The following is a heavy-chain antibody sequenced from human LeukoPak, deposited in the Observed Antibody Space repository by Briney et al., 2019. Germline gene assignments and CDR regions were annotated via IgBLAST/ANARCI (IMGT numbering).Heavy chain of an antibody. Sequence: GGSLRLSCAASGFIVGSNYMTWVRQAPGQGLEWVSVIYSDGSTFYAHSVKGRFTISRDNSMNTLSLQMNSLTAEDTAVYYCARGHQGYNYGYFDYWGQGTLVTVSS. CDR2: IYSDGST. D-gene: IGHD5-18*01. CDR3: ARGHQGYNYGYFDY. CDR1: GFIVGSNY. V-gene: IGHV3-53*01. J-gene: IGHJ4*02.